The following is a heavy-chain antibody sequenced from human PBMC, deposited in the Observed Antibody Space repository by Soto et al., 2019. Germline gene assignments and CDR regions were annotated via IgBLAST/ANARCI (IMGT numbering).Heavy chain of an antibody. V-gene: IGHV1-69*06. Sequence: QVQLVQSGAEVKKPGSSVKVSCKASGGTFSSYAISWVRQAPGQGLEWMGGIIPIFGTANYAQKFQGRVTITADKSTSTAYMELSSLRSEDTAVYYCAAGVGIAARPNYYYGMDVWGQGTTVTVSS. D-gene: IGHD6-6*01. CDR2: IIPIFGTA. J-gene: IGHJ6*02. CDR1: GGTFSSYA. CDR3: AAGVGIAARPNYYYGMDV.